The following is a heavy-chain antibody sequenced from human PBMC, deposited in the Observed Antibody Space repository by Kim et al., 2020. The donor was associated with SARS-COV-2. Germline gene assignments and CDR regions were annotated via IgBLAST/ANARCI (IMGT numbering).Heavy chain of an antibody. J-gene: IGHJ3*02. D-gene: IGHD3-10*01. V-gene: IGHV6-1*01. Sequence: AVSVKSRITINPDTSKNQFSLQLNSVTPEDTAVYYCARDGRFGDLGGFDIWGQGTMVTVSS. CDR3: ARDGRFGDLGGFDI.